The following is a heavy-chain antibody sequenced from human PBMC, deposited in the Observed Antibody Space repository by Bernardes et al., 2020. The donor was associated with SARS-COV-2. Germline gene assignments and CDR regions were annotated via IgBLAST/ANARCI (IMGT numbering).Heavy chain of an antibody. D-gene: IGHD4-17*01. Sequence: SLRLSCAASGFTVSRNYMSWVRQAPGKGLEWVSVIYSGGSTFYADSVKGRFTISRDNSKNTLYLQMNSLRAEDTAVYYCARGYGDYYFDYWGQGTLVTVSS. J-gene: IGHJ4*02. CDR2: IYSGGST. CDR1: GFTVSRNY. CDR3: ARGYGDYYFDY. V-gene: IGHV3-53*01.